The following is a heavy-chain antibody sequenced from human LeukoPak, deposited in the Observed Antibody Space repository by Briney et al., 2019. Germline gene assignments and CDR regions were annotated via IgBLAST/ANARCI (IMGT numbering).Heavy chain of an antibody. Sequence: ASVKVSCKASGYTFTSYDINWVRQATGQGLEWMGWISAYNGNTNYAQKLQGRVTMTTDTSTSTAYMELRSLRSEDTAVYYCTRAATGTTWRAFDIWGQGTMVTVSS. CDR3: TRAATGTTWRAFDI. CDR2: ISAYNGNT. D-gene: IGHD1-7*01. CDR1: GYTFTSYD. J-gene: IGHJ3*02. V-gene: IGHV1-18*01.